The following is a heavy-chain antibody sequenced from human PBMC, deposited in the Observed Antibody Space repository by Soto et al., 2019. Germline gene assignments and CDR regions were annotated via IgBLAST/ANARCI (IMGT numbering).Heavy chain of an antibody. J-gene: IGHJ6*03. CDR3: ARRARPDFYYMDV. CDR2: IRSNGVGT. Sequence: EVQLAESGGGLAQPGGSLRLSCAASGFTLSGYAMDWVRQAPGKGLEYVSGIRSNGVGTYYANSVQGRFTISRDNSKDTVYLQMFSLRPEDMAAYYCARRARPDFYYMDVWGKGATVTVSS. CDR1: GFTLSGYA. V-gene: IGHV3-64*01. D-gene: IGHD6-6*01.